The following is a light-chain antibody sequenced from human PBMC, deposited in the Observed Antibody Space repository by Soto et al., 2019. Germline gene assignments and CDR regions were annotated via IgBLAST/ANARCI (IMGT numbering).Light chain of an antibody. Sequence: QSVLTQPPSASGSTGQSVTISCTGTSSDVGGYNYVSWYQQHPGKAPKLMIYEVNKRPSGVPDRFSGSKSGNTASLTVSGLRAEDEAYYYCSSYAGSNNFGVFGTGTKVTVL. V-gene: IGLV2-8*01. J-gene: IGLJ1*01. CDR3: SSYAGSNNFGV. CDR2: EVN. CDR1: SSDVGGYNY.